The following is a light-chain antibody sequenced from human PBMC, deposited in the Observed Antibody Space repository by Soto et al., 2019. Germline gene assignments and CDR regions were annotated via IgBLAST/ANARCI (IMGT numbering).Light chain of an antibody. Sequence: QSALTQPASVSGSPGQSITIACTGTSSDVGGYNYVSWYQQHSGKAPKVMIYDVSNRPSGVSNRFSGSKSGNTASLTISGLQAEDEADYYCASYTSSSSLGGVFGGGTKLTV. V-gene: IGLV2-14*01. CDR1: SSDVGGYNY. CDR2: DVS. CDR3: ASYTSSSSLGGV. J-gene: IGLJ2*01.